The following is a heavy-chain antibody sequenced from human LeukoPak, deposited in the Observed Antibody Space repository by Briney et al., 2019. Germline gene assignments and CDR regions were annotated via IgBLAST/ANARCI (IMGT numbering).Heavy chain of an antibody. CDR1: GGSFSGYY. Sequence: SETLSLTCAVYGGSFSGYYWSWIRQPPGKGLEWIGEINHSGSTNYNPSLKSRVTISVGTSKNQFSLKLSSVTAADTAVYYCARGLVVITSFYYYGMDVWGQGTTVTVSS. D-gene: IGHD3-22*01. V-gene: IGHV4-34*01. CDR2: INHSGST. CDR3: ARGLVVITSFYYYGMDV. J-gene: IGHJ6*02.